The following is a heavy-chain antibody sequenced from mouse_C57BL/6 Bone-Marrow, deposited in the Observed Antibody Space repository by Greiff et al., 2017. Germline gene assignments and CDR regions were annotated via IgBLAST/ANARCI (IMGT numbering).Heavy chain of an antibody. CDR3: ARGAAQDQYYYLDY. CDR2: FHPYTDDT. D-gene: IGHD3-3*01. Sequence: VQLQQSGAELVKPGASVKMSCKASGYTFTTYPIEWMQQTPGKSLEWIGNFHPYTDDTKYNEKFKGKAPLTGAKSSSTVYLELRRLTSDDAADYYCARGAAQDQYYYLDYWGQGTSVTVSA. V-gene: IGHV1-47*01. J-gene: IGHJ4*01. CDR1: GYTFTTYP.